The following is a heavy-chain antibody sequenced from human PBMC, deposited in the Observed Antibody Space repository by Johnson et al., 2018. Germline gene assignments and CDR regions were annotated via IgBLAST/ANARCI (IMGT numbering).Heavy chain of an antibody. V-gene: IGHV3-30*18. CDR3: AKDRYTYGYYYFMDV. CDR2: ISSDGSYK. CDR1: GFSFNTYG. D-gene: IGHD5-18*01. J-gene: IGHJ6*03. Sequence: QVQLVESGGGVVQPGRSLRLSCAASGFSFNTYGMHWVRQAPGKGLEWVAVISSDGSYKYYGDSVKGRFTISRDNSKKTVYLQINRLRADDTAHYYCAKDRYTYGYYYFMDVWGKGTTGTVSS.